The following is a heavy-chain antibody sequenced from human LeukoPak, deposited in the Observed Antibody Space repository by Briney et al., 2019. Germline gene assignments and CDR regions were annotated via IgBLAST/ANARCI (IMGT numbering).Heavy chain of an antibody. Sequence: GGSLRLSCAASGFTFSSYGMHWVRQAPGKGLEWVAFIRYDGSNKYYADSVKGRFTISRDNSKNTLYLQMNSLRAEDTAVYYCAKDGYCSGGSCYVPSLDVWGKGTTVTVSS. CDR2: IRYDGSNK. CDR1: GFTFSSYG. J-gene: IGHJ6*04. D-gene: IGHD2-15*01. V-gene: IGHV3-30*02. CDR3: AKDGYCSGGSCYVPSLDV.